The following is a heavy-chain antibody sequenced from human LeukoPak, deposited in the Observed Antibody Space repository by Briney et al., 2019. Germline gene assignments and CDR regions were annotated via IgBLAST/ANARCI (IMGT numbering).Heavy chain of an antibody. Sequence: APVKVSCKASGGTFSTHAVSWVRQAPGQGPEWMGGIIPLTGTTHYAQKFQGRVTIMADGPTNTVYMELSGLKSEDTAVYYCATSARPVVTISFWGQGTLVTVSS. D-gene: IGHD2-21*02. V-gene: IGHV1-69*13. J-gene: IGHJ4*02. CDR3: ATSARPVVTISF. CDR1: GGTFSTHA. CDR2: IIPLTGTT.